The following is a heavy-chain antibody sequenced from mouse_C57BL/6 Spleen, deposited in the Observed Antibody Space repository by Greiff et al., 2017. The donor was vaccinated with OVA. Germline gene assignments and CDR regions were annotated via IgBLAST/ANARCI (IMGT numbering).Heavy chain of an antibody. CDR1: GYTFTSYG. J-gene: IGHJ2*01. CDR3: ARTGGYYGYDRGFDY. D-gene: IGHD2-2*01. V-gene: IGHV1-81*01. Sequence: VQLVESGAELARPGASVKLSCKASGYTFTSYGISWVKQRTGQGLEWIGEIYPRSGNTYYNEKFKGKATLTADKSSSPAYMELRSLTSEDAAVYFCARTGGYYGYDRGFDYWGQGTTLTVSS. CDR2: IYPRSGNT.